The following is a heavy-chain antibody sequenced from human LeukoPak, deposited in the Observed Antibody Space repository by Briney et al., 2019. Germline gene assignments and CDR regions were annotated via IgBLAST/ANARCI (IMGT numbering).Heavy chain of an antibody. CDR3: ARDRGSWRLNYYYYYGMDV. J-gene: IGHJ6*02. Sequence: ASVKVSCKASGYTFTSYGISWVRQAPGQGLEWMGWISAYNGNTNYAQKLQGRVTMTTDTSTSTAYMELRSLRSDDTAVYYCARDRGSWRLNYYYYYGMDVWGQGTTVTVSS. CDR2: ISAYNGNT. V-gene: IGHV1-18*01. CDR1: GYTFTSYG. D-gene: IGHD6-13*01.